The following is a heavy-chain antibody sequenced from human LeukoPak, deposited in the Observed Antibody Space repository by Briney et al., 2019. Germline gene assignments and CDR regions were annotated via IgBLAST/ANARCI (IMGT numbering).Heavy chain of an antibody. V-gene: IGHV4-4*07. Sequence: SETLSLTCTVSGGSISSYYWSWIRQPAGKGLEWIGRIYTSGSTNYNPSLKSRVTMSVDTSKDQFSLKLSSVTAADTAVYYCARSVSSPGWDWFGPWGQGTLVTVSS. J-gene: IGHJ5*02. CDR3: ARSVSSPGWDWFGP. CDR1: GGSISSYY. D-gene: IGHD6-19*01. CDR2: IYTSGST.